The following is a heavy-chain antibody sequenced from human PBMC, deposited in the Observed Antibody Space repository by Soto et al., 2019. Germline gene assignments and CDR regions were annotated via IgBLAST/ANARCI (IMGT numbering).Heavy chain of an antibody. D-gene: IGHD3-10*01. V-gene: IGHV4-59*02. CDR1: GDSVSDYS. CDR2: IDYSETT. Sequence: SETLSLTCIVSGDSVSDYSYNWVRQPPGKGLEWIGSIDYSETTNYTPSLKSRLTMSVDTSKNQFSLNLRSVTAADTAIYYCARDRMVRGVSAQYYFDYWGQGTLVTVSS. J-gene: IGHJ4*02. CDR3: ARDRMVRGVSAQYYFDY.